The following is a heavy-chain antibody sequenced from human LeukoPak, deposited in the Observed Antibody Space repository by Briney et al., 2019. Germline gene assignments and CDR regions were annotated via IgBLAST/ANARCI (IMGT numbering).Heavy chain of an antibody. V-gene: IGHV3-21*01. Sequence: GGSLRLSCAASGFALCSYSMNCVRQAPGRGLECVSSISSSSSYIYYADSVKGRFTISRDNAKNSLYLQMNSLRAEDTAVYYCARGGGTLRITGSTSQNPLVDYWGQGTLVTVSS. J-gene: IGHJ4*02. D-gene: IGHD1-7*01. CDR3: ARGGGTLRITGSTSQNPLVDY. CDR2: ISSSSSYI. CDR1: GFALCSYS.